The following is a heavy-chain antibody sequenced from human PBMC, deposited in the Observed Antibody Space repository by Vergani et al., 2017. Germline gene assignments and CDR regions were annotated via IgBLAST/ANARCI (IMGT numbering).Heavy chain of an antibody. D-gene: IGHD2-2*01. CDR3: AKGGWRNDIVVVPAAINFDY. CDR2: ISGSGGST. Sequence: EVQLLESGGGLVQPGGSLRLSCAASGFTFSSYAMSWVRQAPGKGLEWVSAISGSGGSTYYADSVKGRFTISRDNSKNTLYLQMNSLRAEDTAVCYCAKGGWRNDIVVVPAAINFDYWGQGALVTVSS. V-gene: IGHV3-23*01. CDR1: GFTFSSYA. J-gene: IGHJ4*02.